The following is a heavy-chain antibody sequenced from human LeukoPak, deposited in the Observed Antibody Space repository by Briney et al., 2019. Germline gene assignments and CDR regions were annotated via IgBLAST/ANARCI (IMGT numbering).Heavy chain of an antibody. CDR1: GFIISDYA. CDR2: ISANGGRT. D-gene: IGHD6-13*01. CDR3: VKDLYKGDSASWYFFHY. V-gene: IGHV3-64D*06. Sequence: GGSLTLSCSASGFIISDYAMHWVRQAPGKGLEYVSGISANGGRTYYADSVKGRFTISRDTSKNTLYLQVSSLRDDHTAMYHCVKDLYKGDSASWYFFHYWGQGTLVTVSS. J-gene: IGHJ4*02.